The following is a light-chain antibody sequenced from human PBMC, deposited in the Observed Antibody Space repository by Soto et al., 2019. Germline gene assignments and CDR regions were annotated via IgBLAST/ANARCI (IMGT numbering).Light chain of an antibody. CDR1: EAISTW. Sequence: DIQMTQSPSSVSASVGDRVTITCRASEAISTWLAWYQQKPGKAPKLLIYAASNLQTGVPSRFSGSGSGTDFTLTISSLQPEDFATYYCQQANSFPRTFGQGTKVEIK. CDR2: AAS. J-gene: IGKJ1*01. CDR3: QQANSFPRT. V-gene: IGKV1D-12*01.